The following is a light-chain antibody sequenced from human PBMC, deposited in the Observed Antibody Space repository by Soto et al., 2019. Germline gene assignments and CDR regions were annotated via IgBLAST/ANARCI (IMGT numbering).Light chain of an antibody. Sequence: DIVMTQSPDSLAVSLGERATINCKFSQSVLYSSNSKNYLAWYQQRPGQPPNLLIYWASTRESGVPDRFSGSGSGTDFTLTISSLQAEDVAIYYCQQYFSFPSTFGQGTKVEIK. CDR2: WAS. CDR1: QSVLYSSNSKNY. CDR3: QQYFSFPST. J-gene: IGKJ1*01. V-gene: IGKV4-1*01.